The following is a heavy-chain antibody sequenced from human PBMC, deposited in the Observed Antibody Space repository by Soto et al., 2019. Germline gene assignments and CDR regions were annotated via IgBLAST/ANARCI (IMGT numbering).Heavy chain of an antibody. V-gene: IGHV4-30-4*08. CDR1: RRSISSGGYS. D-gene: IGHD1-7*01. Sequence: PSETLSLTCTVCRRSISSGGYSWSWIRQHPGKGLEWIGYIYYSGSTNYNPSLKSRVTISVDTSKNQFSLKLSSVTAADTAVYYCARGGWNYVRYFDYWGQGTLVTVSS. CDR2: IYYSGST. CDR3: ARGGWNYVRYFDY. J-gene: IGHJ4*02.